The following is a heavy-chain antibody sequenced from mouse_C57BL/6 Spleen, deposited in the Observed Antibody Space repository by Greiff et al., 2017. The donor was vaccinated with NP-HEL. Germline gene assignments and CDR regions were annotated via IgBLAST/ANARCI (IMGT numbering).Heavy chain of an antibody. D-gene: IGHD1-1*01. CDR1: GYAFSSYW. CDR2: IYPGDGDT. CDR3: ARITTVVERGRYFDV. J-gene: IGHJ1*03. Sequence: QVQLQQSGAELVKPGASVKISCKASGYAFSSYWMNWVKQRPGKGLEWIGQIYPGDGDTNYNGKFKGKATLTADKSSSTAYMQLSSLTSEDAAVYFCARITTVVERGRYFDVWGTGTTVTVSS. V-gene: IGHV1-80*01.